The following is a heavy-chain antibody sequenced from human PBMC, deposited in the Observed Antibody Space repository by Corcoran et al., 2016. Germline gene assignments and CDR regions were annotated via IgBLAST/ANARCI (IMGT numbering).Heavy chain of an antibody. CDR3: ARVQRERPAYYYGMDD. D-gene: IGHD1-1*01. Sequence: QVTLKESGPVLVKPTETLTLTCTVSGFSLSNARMGVSWIRQPPGKALEWLAHIFSKYEKSYSTSLKSRRTISKDTDKSQVVLTMTNMDPVDTATYAGARVQRERPAYYYGMDDWGQGTLVTVSS. CDR2: IFSKYEK. CDR1: GFSLSNARMG. J-gene: IGHJ6*02. V-gene: IGHV2-26*01.